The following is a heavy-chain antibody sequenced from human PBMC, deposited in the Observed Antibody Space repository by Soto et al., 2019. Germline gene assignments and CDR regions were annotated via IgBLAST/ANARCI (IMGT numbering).Heavy chain of an antibody. J-gene: IGHJ4*02. V-gene: IGHV3-73*01. CDR1: GFTFSGSA. Sequence: GGSLRLSCAASGFTFSGSAMHWVRQASGKGLEWVGRIRSKANSYATAYAASVKGRFTISRDDSKNTAYLQMNSLKTEDTAVYYCTLSDPLTGGYSGYDLSGFPVNFDYWGQGTLVTVSS. CDR3: TLSDPLTGGYSGYDLSGFPVNFDY. D-gene: IGHD5-12*01. CDR2: IRSKANSYAT.